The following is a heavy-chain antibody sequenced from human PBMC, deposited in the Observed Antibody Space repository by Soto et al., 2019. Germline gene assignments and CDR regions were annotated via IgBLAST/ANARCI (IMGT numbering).Heavy chain of an antibody. CDR3: ARQKESIYGYYENPFDY. CDR1: GDSISRSSHY. V-gene: IGHV4-39*01. D-gene: IGHD5-18*01. J-gene: IGHJ4*02. Sequence: SETLSLTCGVSGDSISRSSHYWGWIRQSPGKGLEWIGSLFYSGTTFYNPSLKSRVTISVDTSKNQFSLKLSSVTAADTAVYYFARQKESIYGYYENPFDYWGQGTLVTVSS. CDR2: LFYSGTT.